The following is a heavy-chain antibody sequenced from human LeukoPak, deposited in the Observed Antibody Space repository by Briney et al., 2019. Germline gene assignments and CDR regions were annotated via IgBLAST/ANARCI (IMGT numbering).Heavy chain of an antibody. CDR1: GFTFSDYY. V-gene: IGHV3-11*01. D-gene: IGHD4-23*01. CDR2: ISSSGSTI. J-gene: IGHJ3*02. Sequence: GGSLRLSCAASGFTFSDYYMSWIRQAPGKGLEWVSYISSSGSTIYYADSVKGRFTISRDNAKNSLYLQMNSLRAEDTAVYYCARDRLQCKTVVTEGPDAFDIWGQGTMVTVSS. CDR3: ARDRLQCKTVVTEGPDAFDI.